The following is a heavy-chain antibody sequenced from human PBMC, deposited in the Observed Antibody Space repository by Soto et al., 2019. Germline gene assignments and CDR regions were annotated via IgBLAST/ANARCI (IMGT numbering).Heavy chain of an antibody. V-gene: IGHV1-46*01. CDR1: GYTFIHYY. D-gene: IGHD2-21*01. CDR3: ARSLLQGDF. CDR2: INPNGGST. J-gene: IGHJ4*02. Sequence: QVQLVQSGAEVKKPGASVKISCKASGYTFIHYYIHWVRQTPGQGPEWMAIINPNGGSTNYAQKFQGRVAATSDTSTTTVSMQLNSLESDDTAVYFCARSLLQGDFWGQGTLVTVSS.